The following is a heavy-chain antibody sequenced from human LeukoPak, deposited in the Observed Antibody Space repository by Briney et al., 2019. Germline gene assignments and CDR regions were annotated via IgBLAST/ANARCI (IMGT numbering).Heavy chain of an antibody. D-gene: IGHD6-13*01. CDR2: IYTSGST. CDR1: GGSISSYY. Sequence: SETLSLTCTVSGGSISSYYWSWIRQPAGKGLEWIGRIYTSGSTNYNPSLKSRVTISVDKSKNQFSLKLSSVTAADTAVYYCARVRPWYSSSWYYFDYWGQGTLVTVSS. J-gene: IGHJ4*02. CDR3: ARVRPWYSSSWYYFDY. V-gene: IGHV4-4*07.